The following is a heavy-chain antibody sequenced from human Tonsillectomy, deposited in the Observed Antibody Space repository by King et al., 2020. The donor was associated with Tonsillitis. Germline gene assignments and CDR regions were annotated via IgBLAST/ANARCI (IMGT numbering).Heavy chain of an antibody. J-gene: IGHJ4*02. CDR3: ARRNCSGGSCYFDY. D-gene: IGHD2-15*01. CDR2: IYYSGST. CDR1: GGSISSYY. Sequence: QLQESGPGLVKPSETLSLTCTVSGGSISSYYWSWIRQPPGKGLEWMGYIYYSGSTNYNPSLKSRVTISVDTSKNQFSLKLSSVTAADTAVYYCARRNCSGGSCYFDYWGQGTLVTVSS. V-gene: IGHV4-59*08.